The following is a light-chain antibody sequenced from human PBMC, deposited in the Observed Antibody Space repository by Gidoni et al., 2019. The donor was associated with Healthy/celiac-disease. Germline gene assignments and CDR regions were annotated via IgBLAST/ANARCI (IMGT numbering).Light chain of an antibody. Sequence: DIQMTQSPSTLSASVGDRVTITCRASQSISSWLAWYQQKPGKAPKLLNYDASSLESGVPSRFSGSGSGTEFTLTISSLQPDYFATYYCQQYNSYWTFGQGTKVEIK. J-gene: IGKJ1*01. CDR1: QSISSW. V-gene: IGKV1-5*01. CDR2: DAS. CDR3: QQYNSYWT.